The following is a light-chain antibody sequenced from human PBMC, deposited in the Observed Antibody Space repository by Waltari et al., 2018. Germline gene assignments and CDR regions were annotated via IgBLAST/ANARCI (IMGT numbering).Light chain of an antibody. CDR2: KDI. Sequence: SPDLTQSPSVSVSPGQTARITCSGDALPDQYAFWYQQKPGQAPVLVIDKDIERPSGIPERFSGSSSGTTVTLTISGVQAEDEADYYCQSADSSGSLFGGGTKLTVL. J-gene: IGLJ2*01. CDR1: ALPDQY. V-gene: IGLV3-25*03. CDR3: QSADSSGSL.